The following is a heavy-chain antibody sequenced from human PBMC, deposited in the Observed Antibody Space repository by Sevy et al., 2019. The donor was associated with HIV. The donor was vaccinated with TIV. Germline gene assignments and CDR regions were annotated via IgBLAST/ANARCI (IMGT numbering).Heavy chain of an antibody. V-gene: IGHV3-23*01. D-gene: IGHD3-9*01. CDR1: GFTFSSYA. CDR3: AKTSPRYDILTGYYNY. CDR2: ISGSGGST. J-gene: IGHJ4*02. Sequence: GGSLRLSCAASGFTFSSYAMSWVRQAPGKGLEWVSAISGSGGSTYYADSVKGRFTISRDNSKNTLYLQMTSLGAEDTAVYYCAKTSPRYDILTGYYNYWGQGTLVTVSS.